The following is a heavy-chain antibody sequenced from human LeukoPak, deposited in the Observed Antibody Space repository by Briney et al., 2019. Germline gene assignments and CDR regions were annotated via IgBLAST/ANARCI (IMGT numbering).Heavy chain of an antibody. J-gene: IGHJ4*02. CDR1: GCTVTGYY. CDR2: INPNSGGT. Sequence: ASVKVSYKASGCTVTGYYMHWVRQAPGQGLEWMGWINPNSGGTNYAQKFQGRVTMTRDTSISTAYMELSRLRSDDTAVYYCARVPCSSCHFDYWGQGTLVTVSS. D-gene: IGHD6-13*01. V-gene: IGHV1-2*02. CDR3: ARVPCSSCHFDY.